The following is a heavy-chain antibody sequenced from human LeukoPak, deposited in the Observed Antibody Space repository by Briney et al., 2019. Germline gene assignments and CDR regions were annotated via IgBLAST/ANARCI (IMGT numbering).Heavy chain of an antibody. J-gene: IGHJ4*02. D-gene: IGHD3-22*01. CDR3: ARHSSGSLYYFGY. CDR2: IYYSGST. CDR1: GGSISSYY. V-gene: IGHV4-59*08. Sequence: SETLSLTCTVSGGSISSYYWSWIRQPPGKGLEWIGYIYYSGSTNYNPSLKSRVTISVDTSKNQFSLKLSSVTAADTAVYYCARHSSGSLYYFGYWGQGTLVTVSS.